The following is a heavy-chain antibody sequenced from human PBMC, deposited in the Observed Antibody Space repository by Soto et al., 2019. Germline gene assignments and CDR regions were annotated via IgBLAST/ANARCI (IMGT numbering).Heavy chain of an antibody. CDR3: ARDSKRGYSGYDKLAY. CDR2: IYYSGST. CDR1: GGSISSYY. J-gene: IGHJ4*02. Sequence: SETLSLTCTVSGGSISSYYWSWIRQPPGKGLEWIGYIYYSGSTNSNPSLKSRVTISVDTSKNQFSLKLSSVTAADTAVYYCARDSKRGYSGYDKLAYWGQGNLVTVS. D-gene: IGHD5-12*01. V-gene: IGHV4-59*01.